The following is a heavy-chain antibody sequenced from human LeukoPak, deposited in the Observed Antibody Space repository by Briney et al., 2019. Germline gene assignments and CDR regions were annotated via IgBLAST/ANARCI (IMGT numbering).Heavy chain of an antibody. V-gene: IGHV1-18*01. Sequence: GASVKVSCKASGYTFTSYGISWVRQAPGQGLEWMGWISAYNGNTNYAQKLQGRVTMTTDTSTSTAYMELRSLRSDDTAVYYCARVEESSGWYYYYYMDVWGKGTTVTVSS. CDR3: ARVEESSGWYYYYYMDV. J-gene: IGHJ6*03. CDR2: ISAYNGNT. D-gene: IGHD6-25*01. CDR1: GYTFTSYG.